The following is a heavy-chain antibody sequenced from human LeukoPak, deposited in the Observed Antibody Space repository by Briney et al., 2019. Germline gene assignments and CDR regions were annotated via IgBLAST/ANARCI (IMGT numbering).Heavy chain of an antibody. CDR3: ARDRGGYYYDSSGYEEGIWFDP. J-gene: IGHJ5*02. V-gene: IGHV3-11*04. CDR1: GFTFSDYY. Sequence: GGSLRLSCAASGFTFSDYYMSWIRQAPGKGLEWVSYISSSGSTIYCADSVKGRFTISRDNAKNSLYLQMNSLRAEDTAVYYCARDRGGYYYDSSGYEEGIWFDPWGQGTLVTVSS. CDR2: ISSSGSTI. D-gene: IGHD3-22*01.